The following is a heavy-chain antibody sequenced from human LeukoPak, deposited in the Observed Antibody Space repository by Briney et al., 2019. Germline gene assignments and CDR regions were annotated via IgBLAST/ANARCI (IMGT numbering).Heavy chain of an antibody. CDR3: ASRSTTVTDDDAFDI. CDR2: INPNSGGT. V-gene: IGHV1-2*04. D-gene: IGHD4-17*01. Sequence: ASVKVSCKASGYTFTGYYMHWVRQAPGQGLEWMGWINPNSGGTNYAQKFQGWVTMTRDTSISTAYMELSRLRSDDTAVYYCASRSTTVTDDDAFDIWGQGTMVTASS. J-gene: IGHJ3*02. CDR1: GYTFTGYY.